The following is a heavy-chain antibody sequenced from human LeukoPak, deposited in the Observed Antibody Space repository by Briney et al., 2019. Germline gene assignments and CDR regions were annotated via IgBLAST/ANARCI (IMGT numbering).Heavy chain of an antibody. J-gene: IGHJ6*02. CDR1: RFTFRTYA. Sequence: KAGGSLRLSCAASRFTFRTYAMNWVRQAPGKGLEWVSSISSSSSYMYYADSVKGRFTISRDNAKNSLYLQMNSLRAEDTAVYYCARDRDVPAIGMDVWGQGTTVTVSS. V-gene: IGHV3-21*06. CDR3: ARDRDVPAIGMDV. CDR2: ISSSSSYM.